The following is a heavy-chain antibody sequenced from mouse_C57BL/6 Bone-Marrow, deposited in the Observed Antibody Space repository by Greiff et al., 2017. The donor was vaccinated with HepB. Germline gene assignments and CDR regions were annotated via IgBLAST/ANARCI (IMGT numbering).Heavy chain of an antibody. CDR1: GFTFSSYA. CDR2: ISSGGDYI. D-gene: IGHD4-1*01. Sequence: EVMLVESGEGLVKPGGSLKLSCAASGFTFSSYAMSWVRQTPEKRLEWVAYISSGGDYIYYADTVKGRFTISRDNARNTLYLQMSSLKSEDTAMYYCTRGTGTGVYFDYWGQGTTLTVSS. V-gene: IGHV5-9-1*02. J-gene: IGHJ2*01. CDR3: TRGTGTGVYFDY.